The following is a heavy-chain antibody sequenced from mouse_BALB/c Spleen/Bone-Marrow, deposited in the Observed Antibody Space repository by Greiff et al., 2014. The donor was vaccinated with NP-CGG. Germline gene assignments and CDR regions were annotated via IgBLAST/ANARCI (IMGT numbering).Heavy chain of an antibody. D-gene: IGHD4-1*01. J-gene: IGHJ2*01. CDR1: GYNFTRYW. CDR2: IYPGSGST. CDR3: ARGAWANWDYFDY. V-gene: IGHV1-55*01. Sequence: QVQLQQSGAELVKPGTSVKLSCKASGYNFTRYWINWVKLRPGQGLEWIGDIYPGSGSTNYNEKFKSKATLTVDTSSSTAYMQLSSLASEDSALYYCARGAWANWDYFDYWGQGTTLTVSS.